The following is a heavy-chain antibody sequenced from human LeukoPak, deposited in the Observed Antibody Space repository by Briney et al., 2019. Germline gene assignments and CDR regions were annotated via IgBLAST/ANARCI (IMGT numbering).Heavy chain of an antibody. Sequence: PSETLSLTCAVYGGSFSGYYWSWIRQPPGKGLEWIGEINHSGSTNYNPSLKSRVTISVDTSKNQFSLKLSSVTAADTAVYYCARGLVGAHQQWGQGTLVTVSS. V-gene: IGHV4-34*01. D-gene: IGHD1-26*01. CDR1: GGSFSGYY. J-gene: IGHJ4*02. CDR3: ARGLVGAHQQ. CDR2: INHSGST.